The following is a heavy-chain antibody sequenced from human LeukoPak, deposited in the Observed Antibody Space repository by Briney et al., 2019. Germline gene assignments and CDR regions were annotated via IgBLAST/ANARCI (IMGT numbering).Heavy chain of an antibody. Sequence: GGSLRLSCAASGFTFRNYVIHWVRQAPGKGLEWVSVIYSGGSTYYADSVKGRFTISRDNSKNTLYLQMNSLRAEDTAVYYCARSVYGDYWGQGTLVTVYS. CDR3: ARSVYGDY. CDR2: IYSGGST. CDR1: GFTFRNYV. V-gene: IGHV3-53*01. J-gene: IGHJ4*02. D-gene: IGHD5/OR15-5a*01.